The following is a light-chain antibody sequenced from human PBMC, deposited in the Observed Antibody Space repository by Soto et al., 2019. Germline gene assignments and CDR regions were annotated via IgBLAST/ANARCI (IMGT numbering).Light chain of an antibody. CDR1: QSISSW. J-gene: IGKJ2*01. V-gene: IGKV1-5*01. Sequence: DIQMTQSASTLSASVGDRVTITCRASQSISSWLAWYQQKPGKAPKLLIYDASSLESGVPSRFSGSGSGTEFTLTISSLQPDDFATYYCQQYNSYTFGQGTKVDI. CDR3: QQYNSYT. CDR2: DAS.